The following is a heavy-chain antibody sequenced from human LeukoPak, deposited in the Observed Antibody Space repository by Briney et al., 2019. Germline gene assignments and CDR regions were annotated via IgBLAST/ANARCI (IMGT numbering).Heavy chain of an antibody. J-gene: IGHJ6*03. CDR2: IIPIFGTA. V-gene: IGHV1-69*01. CDR3: ARALPKGQLDYYYYYMDV. CDR1: GGTFSSYA. Sequence: SVKVSCKASGGTFSSYAISWVRQAPGQGLEWMGGIIPIFGTANYAQTFQGRVTITADEPTSTAYMELSSLRSKDTAVYSCARALPKGQLDYYYYYMDVWGKGTTVTVSS. D-gene: IGHD6-6*01.